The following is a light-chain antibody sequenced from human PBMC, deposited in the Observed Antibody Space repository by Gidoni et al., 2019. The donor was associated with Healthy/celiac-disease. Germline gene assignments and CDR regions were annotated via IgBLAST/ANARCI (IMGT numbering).Light chain of an antibody. CDR3: QQYGSSPRALT. CDR1: QSVSSSY. Sequence: EIVLTQPPGTLSLSPGERATLSCRASQSVSSSYLAWYQQKPGQAPRLLIYGASSRATGIPDRFSGSGSGTDFTLTISRLEPEDFAVYYCQQYGSSPRALTFGGGTKVEIK. CDR2: GAS. V-gene: IGKV3-20*01. J-gene: IGKJ4*01.